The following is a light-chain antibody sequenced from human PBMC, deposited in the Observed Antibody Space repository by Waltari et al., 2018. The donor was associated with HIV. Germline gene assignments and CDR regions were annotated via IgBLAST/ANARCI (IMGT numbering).Light chain of an antibody. V-gene: IGKV4-1*01. CDR3: HQYYFTPPHT. CDR2: WAS. Sequence: IVMTHSADFLVAPLGERGPINCKTNQSVLYSSNNKIYLAWYQQKPGQPPKLLIYWASTRESGVPDRFSGSGSGTDFTLTISSLQAEDVAVYYCHQYYFTPPHTFGQGTKLEIK. CDR1: QSVLYSSNNKIY. J-gene: IGKJ2*01.